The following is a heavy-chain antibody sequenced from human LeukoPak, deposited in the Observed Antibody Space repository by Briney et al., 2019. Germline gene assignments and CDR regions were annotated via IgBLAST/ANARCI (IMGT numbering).Heavy chain of an antibody. V-gene: IGHV3-23*01. CDR2: ISGSGGST. CDR1: GFTFSSYA. CDR3: AKDWPRYCTNGVCYNPVAFDY. Sequence: GGSLRLSCAASGFTFSSYAMSWVRQAPGKGLEWVSAISGSGGSTYYADSVKGRFTISRDNSKNTLYLQMNSLRAEDTAVYYCAKDWPRYCTNGVCYNPVAFDYWGQGTLVTVSS. J-gene: IGHJ4*02. D-gene: IGHD2-8*01.